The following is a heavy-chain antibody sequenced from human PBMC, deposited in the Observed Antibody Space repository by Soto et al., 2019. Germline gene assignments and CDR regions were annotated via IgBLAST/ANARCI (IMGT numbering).Heavy chain of an antibody. V-gene: IGHV4-4*02. J-gene: IGHJ5*02. D-gene: IGHD6-19*01. CDR3: ARDTVAVAGNWFDP. Sequence: QVQLQESGPGRVKPSGTLSLTCAVSGGSISSSNWWSWVRQPPGKGLKWIGEIYHSGSTNYNPSLKSRVTISVDKSKNQFSLKLSSVTAADTAVYYCARDTVAVAGNWFDPWGQGTLVTVSS. CDR1: GGSISSSNW. CDR2: IYHSGST.